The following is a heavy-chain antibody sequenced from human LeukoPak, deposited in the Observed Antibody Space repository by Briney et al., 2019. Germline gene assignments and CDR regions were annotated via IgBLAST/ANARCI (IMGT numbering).Heavy chain of an antibody. D-gene: IGHD5-18*01. CDR1: GFTFSSYG. V-gene: IGHV3-33*01. CDR3: ARVGYSYAIDY. CDR2: IWYDGSNK. J-gene: IGHJ4*02. Sequence: PGRSLRLSCAASGFTFSSYGMHWVRQAPGKGLEWVAVIWYDGSNKYYADSVKGRFTISRDNSMNTLYLQMNSLRAEDTAVYYCARVGYSYAIDYWGQGTLVTVSS.